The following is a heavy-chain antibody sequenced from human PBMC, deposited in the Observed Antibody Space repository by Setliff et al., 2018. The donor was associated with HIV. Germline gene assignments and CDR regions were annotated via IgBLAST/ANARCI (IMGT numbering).Heavy chain of an antibody. CDR3: ARDQIRSRYYYYYTDV. D-gene: IGHD3-3*01. J-gene: IGHJ6*03. CDR2: IWHDGSNK. Sequence: QAGGSLRLSCAASGFTFSTCGMHWVRQAPGKGLEWLAMIWHDGSNKYYADSVKGRLTISRDNSKNSLYLHMNTLRADDTAVYFCARDQIRSRYYYYYTDVWGKGTPVTVSS. V-gene: IGHV3-33*08. CDR1: GFTFSTCG.